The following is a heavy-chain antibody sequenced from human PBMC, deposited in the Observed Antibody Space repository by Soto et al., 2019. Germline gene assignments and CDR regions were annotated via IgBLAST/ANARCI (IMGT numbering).Heavy chain of an antibody. D-gene: IGHD3-10*01. CDR2: IWYDGSDK. CDR1: GFTFSSYG. J-gene: IGHJ4*02. Sequence: PGGSLRLSCAASGFTFSSYGMHWVRQAPGKGLEWVAAIWYDGSDKYYADSVKGRFTISRDNSKNTLYLQMNSLRAEDTAIYYCATDQGIYWGQGTLVTVSS. V-gene: IGHV3-33*01. CDR3: ATDQGIY.